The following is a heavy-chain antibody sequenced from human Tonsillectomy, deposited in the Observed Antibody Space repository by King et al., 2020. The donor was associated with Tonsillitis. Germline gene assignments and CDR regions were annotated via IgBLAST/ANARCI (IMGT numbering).Heavy chain of an antibody. J-gene: IGHJ3*02. D-gene: IGHD4-23*01. CDR3: ARLFTGRWRIRNDAFDI. CDR1: GYTFSSYW. CDR2: IYPGDSDT. V-gene: IGHV5-51*01. Sequence: VQLVESGAEVKKPGESLKISCEGSGYTFSSYWIGWVRQMPGKGLEWMGIIYPGDSDTRFSPSLQGQVTISVDKSISTAYLQWSSLKASDTAIYYCARLFTGRWRIRNDAFDIWGQGTMITVSS.